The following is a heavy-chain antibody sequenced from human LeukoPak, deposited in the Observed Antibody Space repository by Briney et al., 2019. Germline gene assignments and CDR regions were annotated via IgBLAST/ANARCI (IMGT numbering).Heavy chain of an antibody. CDR3: ARHHSSTWYYYFGQ. J-gene: IGHJ4*02. CDR1: GFTFSSYS. CDR2: ISSSSSSYI. Sequence: PGGSLRLSCAASGFTFSSYSMNWVRQAPGKGLEWVSSISSSSSSYIYYADSVKGRFTISRDNAKNSLYLQMNSLRAEDTAVYYCARHHSSTWYYYFGQWGQGTLVTVSS. V-gene: IGHV3-21*04. D-gene: IGHD6-13*01.